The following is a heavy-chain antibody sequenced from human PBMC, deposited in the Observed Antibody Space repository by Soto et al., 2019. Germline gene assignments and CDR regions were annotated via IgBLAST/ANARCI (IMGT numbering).Heavy chain of an antibody. CDR2: IYWDDAK. CDR3: ARKQTEDWALRY. Sequence: QITLKESGPTLVKHTQTLTLTCTFSGFSLSTSGVGVGWICLTPGEALARLAVIYWDDAKEYSPSLKNRITITKDISKTQEFFTITNMVPMDTSTYHCARKQTEDWALRYRGQGTLVT. J-gene: IGHJ4*01. V-gene: IGHV2-5*02. CDR1: GFSLSTSGVG. D-gene: IGHD3-9*01.